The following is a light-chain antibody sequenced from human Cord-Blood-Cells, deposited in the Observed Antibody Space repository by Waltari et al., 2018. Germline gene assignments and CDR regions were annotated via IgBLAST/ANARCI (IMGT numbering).Light chain of an antibody. V-gene: IGKV6-21*02. Sequence: EIVLTQSPDFQSVTPKEKVTITCRASQSICSSLHWYQQKPVQSPKLFIKYASQSISGVPSTLSGSGPGTDFTLTINSLEAEDAATYYCHKSSSLTFGPGTKVDIK. CDR2: YAS. CDR1: QSICSS. CDR3: HKSSSLT. J-gene: IGKJ3*01.